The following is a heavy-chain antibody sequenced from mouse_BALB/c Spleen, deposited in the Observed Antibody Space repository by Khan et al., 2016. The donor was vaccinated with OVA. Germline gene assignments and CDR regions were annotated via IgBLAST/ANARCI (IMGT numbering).Heavy chain of an antibody. CDR1: GYTFSSYV. Sequence: VQLQQSGPELVKPGASVKMSCKASGYTFSSYVMHWVKQKPGQGLEWIGYIYPYNDGAEYNETFKGKAILTSDKSSSTAYMELSSLTSEDSAVYYCARVGYYGKGFAYWGQGTLVTVSA. CDR2: IYPYNDGA. CDR3: ARVGYYGKGFAY. V-gene: IGHV1S136*01. J-gene: IGHJ3*01. D-gene: IGHD2-1*01.